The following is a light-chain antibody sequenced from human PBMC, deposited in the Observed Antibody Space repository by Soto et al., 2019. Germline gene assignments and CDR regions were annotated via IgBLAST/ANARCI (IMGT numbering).Light chain of an antibody. CDR3: SSYTTTNTYV. CDR1: SSDVGSYNL. V-gene: IGLV2-14*02. CDR2: EGS. J-gene: IGLJ1*01. Sequence: QAVLTQPASVSGSPGQSITISCTGTSSDVGSYNLVSWYQQHPGKAPKLMIYEGSKRPSGVSNRFSGSKSGNTASLTISGLQAEDEADYYCSSYTTTNTYVFGTGTRSPS.